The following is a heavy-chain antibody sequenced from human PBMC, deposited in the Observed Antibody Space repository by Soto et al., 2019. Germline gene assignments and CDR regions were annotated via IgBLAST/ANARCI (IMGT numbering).Heavy chain of an antibody. D-gene: IGHD6-13*01. Sequence: ASVKVSCKASGYTFTSYGISWVRQAPGQGLEWMGWISAYNGNTNYAQKLQGRVTMTTDTSTSTAYMELRSLRSDDTAVYYCARDPPFYVIAAAENYYYGMDVWGQGTTVIVSS. CDR3: ARDPPFYVIAAAENYYYGMDV. CDR1: GYTFTSYG. J-gene: IGHJ6*02. CDR2: ISAYNGNT. V-gene: IGHV1-18*01.